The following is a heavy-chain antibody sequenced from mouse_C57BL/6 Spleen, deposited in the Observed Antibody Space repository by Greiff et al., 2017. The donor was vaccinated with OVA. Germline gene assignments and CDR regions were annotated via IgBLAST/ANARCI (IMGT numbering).Heavy chain of an antibody. D-gene: IGHD4-1*01. CDR3: ARPLTGDAMDY. J-gene: IGHJ4*01. V-gene: IGHV1-76*01. CDR2: IYPGSGNT. CDR1: GYTFTDYY. Sequence: VQLQQSGAELVRPGASVKLSCKASGYTFTDYYINWVKQRPGQGLEWIARIYPGSGNTYYNEKFKGKATLTAEKSSSTAYMQLSSLTSEDSAVYFCARPLTGDAMDYWGQGTSVTVSS.